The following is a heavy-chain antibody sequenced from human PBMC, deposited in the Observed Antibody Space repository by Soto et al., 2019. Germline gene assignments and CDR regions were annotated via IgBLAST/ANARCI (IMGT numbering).Heavy chain of an antibody. CDR3: ARDLQAAGTAFDY. V-gene: IGHV3-30*03. CDR1: GFTFSSYG. Sequence: QVQLVESGGGVVQPGRSLRLSCAASGFTFSSYGMHWVRQAPGKGLEWVAVISYDGSNKYYADSVKGRFTISRDNSKNTLYLQMNSLRAEDTAVYYCARDLQAAGTAFDYWGQGTLVTVSS. CDR2: ISYDGSNK. J-gene: IGHJ4*02. D-gene: IGHD6-13*01.